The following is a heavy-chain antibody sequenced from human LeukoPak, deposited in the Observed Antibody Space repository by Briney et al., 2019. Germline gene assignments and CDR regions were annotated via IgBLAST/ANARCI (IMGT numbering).Heavy chain of an antibody. CDR3: ARPPVPRYDSSGYYEADY. Sequence: GESLKISCKGSGYSFTSYWIGLERQMPGKGLELVWIIYSRDYDTRYSPSFQGQVTISADKSISTAYLQWSSLKASDTAMYYCARPPVPRYDSSGYYEADYWGQGTLVTVSS. CDR1: GYSFTSYW. CDR2: IYSRDYDT. D-gene: IGHD3-22*01. J-gene: IGHJ4*02. V-gene: IGHV5-51*01.